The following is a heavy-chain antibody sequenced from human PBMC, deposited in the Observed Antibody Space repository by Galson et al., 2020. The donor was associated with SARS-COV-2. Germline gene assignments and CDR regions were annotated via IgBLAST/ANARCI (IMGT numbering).Heavy chain of an antibody. CDR3: ARKIAVAPRAGGCDS. Sequence: SGPTLVKPTQTLTLTCTFSGFSLSTSGMCVSWIRQPPGQALEWLALIDWDDDKYYSTSLKTRLTISKDTSKNQVVLTMTNMDPVDTATDYWARKIAVAPRAGGCDSWGQGTMVTVSS. J-gene: IGHJ3*02. V-gene: IGHV2-70*01. CDR1: GFSLSTSGMC. CDR2: IDWDDDK. D-gene: IGHD6-19*01.